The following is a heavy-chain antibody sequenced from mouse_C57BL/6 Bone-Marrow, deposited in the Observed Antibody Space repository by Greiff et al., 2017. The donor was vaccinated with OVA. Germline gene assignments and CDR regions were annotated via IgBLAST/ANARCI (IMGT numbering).Heavy chain of an antibody. V-gene: IGHV1-69*01. D-gene: IGHD2-3*01. Sequence: QVQLQQPGAELVMPGASVKLSCKASGYTFTSYWMHWVKQRPGQGLEWIGEIDPSDSYTNYNQKFKGKSTLTVDKSSSTAYMQLSSLTSEDSAVYYCARDDGYYLFDYWVQGTTLTVSS. CDR3: ARDDGYYLFDY. CDR2: IDPSDSYT. J-gene: IGHJ2*01. CDR1: GYTFTSYW.